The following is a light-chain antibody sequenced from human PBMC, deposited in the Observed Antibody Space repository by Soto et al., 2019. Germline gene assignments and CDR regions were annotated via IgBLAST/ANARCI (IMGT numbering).Light chain of an antibody. CDR3: QQRSNLIT. CDR2: GAS. V-gene: IGKV3-11*01. CDR1: QSVSSY. J-gene: IGKJ5*01. Sequence: ENVLTQSPATLSLSPGERATLSCRASQSVSSYLAWYQQKPGQAPRLLIYGASSRATGIPDRFSGSGSGTDFTLTISRLEPEDFAVYYCQQRSNLITFGQGTRLEIK.